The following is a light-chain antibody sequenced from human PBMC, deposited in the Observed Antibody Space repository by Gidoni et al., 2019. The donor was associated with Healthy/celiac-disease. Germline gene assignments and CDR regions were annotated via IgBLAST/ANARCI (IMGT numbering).Light chain of an antibody. J-gene: IGKJ1*01. CDR3: QQYGSSPRT. CDR1: QSVSSSY. Sequence: EIVLTQSPCTLSLSPGERATPSCRASQSVSSSYLAWYQQKPGQAPRLLIYVASSRATGIPDRFSGSGSGTDFTLTISRLEPEDFAVYYCQQYGSSPRTFGQGTKVEIK. CDR2: VAS. V-gene: IGKV3-20*01.